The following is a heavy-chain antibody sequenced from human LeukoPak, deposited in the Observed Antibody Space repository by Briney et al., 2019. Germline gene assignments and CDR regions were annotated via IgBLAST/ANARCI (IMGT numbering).Heavy chain of an antibody. CDR1: GFTVSSNY. D-gene: IGHD5-18*01. CDR2: IYSGGST. Sequence: SGGSLRLSCAASGFTVSSNYMSWVRQAPGKGLEWVSVIYSGGSTYYADSVKGRFTISRDNSKNTLYLQMNSLRAEDTAVYYCAREHDTAMAYDYWGQGTLVTVSS. J-gene: IGHJ4*02. V-gene: IGHV3-53*01. CDR3: AREHDTAMAYDY.